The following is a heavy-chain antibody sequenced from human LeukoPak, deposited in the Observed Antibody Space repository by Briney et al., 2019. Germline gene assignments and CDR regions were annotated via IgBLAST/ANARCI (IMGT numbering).Heavy chain of an antibody. J-gene: IGHJ6*03. V-gene: IGHV3-23*01. CDR2: IRDSVSNT. CDR1: GFTFSIYG. Sequence: GGSLRLSCAASGFTFSIYGMSWVRQAPGKGLEWVSDIRDSVSNTYYADSVKGRFTISRDNSKNTLYLQMNSLRAEDTAVYYCAKDGGRSSSLTGYYYYYMDVWGKGTTVTVSS. CDR3: AKDGGRSSSLTGYYYYYMDV. D-gene: IGHD6-13*01.